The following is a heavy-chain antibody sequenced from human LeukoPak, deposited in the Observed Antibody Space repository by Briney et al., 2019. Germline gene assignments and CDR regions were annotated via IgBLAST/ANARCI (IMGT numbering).Heavy chain of an antibody. Sequence: SETLSLTCAVSGGSISSSNWWSWIRQPAGKGLEWIGRIFTSGSTSYNPSLTSRVTMSVDTSKNQFSLTLTSVTAADTAVYYCARARRYCDGDCSSGVYWYFDLWGRGTLVTVSS. D-gene: IGHD2-21*02. V-gene: IGHV4-4*07. CDR2: IFTSGST. J-gene: IGHJ2*01. CDR3: ARARRYCDGDCSSGVYWYFDL. CDR1: GGSISSSNW.